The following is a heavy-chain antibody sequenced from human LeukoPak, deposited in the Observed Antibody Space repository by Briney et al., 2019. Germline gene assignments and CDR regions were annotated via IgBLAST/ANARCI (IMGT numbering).Heavy chain of an antibody. CDR3: ARDAPNSSSWYLNAFDI. V-gene: IGHV4-39*02. CDR1: GGSISSSSYY. Sequence: SETLSLTCTVSGGSISSSSYYWGWIRQPPGKGLEWIGSIYYSGSTYYNPSLKSRVTISVDTSKNQFSLKLSSVTAADTAVYYCARDAPNSSSWYLNAFDIWGQGTMVTVSS. J-gene: IGHJ3*02. D-gene: IGHD6-13*01. CDR2: IYYSGST.